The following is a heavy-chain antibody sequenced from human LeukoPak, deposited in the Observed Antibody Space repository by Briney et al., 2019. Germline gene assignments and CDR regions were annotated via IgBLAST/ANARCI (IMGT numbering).Heavy chain of an antibody. CDR2: INPSGGST. Sequence: GASVKVSCKASGYTFTSYYMHWVRQAPGQGLEWMGIINPSGGSTSYAQKFQGRVTMTRDTSTSTVYMELSSLRSEDTAVYYCARDLGVEMAIRVAFDFWGQGTMVTVSS. CDR1: GYTFTSYY. CDR3: ARDLGVEMAIRVAFDF. J-gene: IGHJ3*01. D-gene: IGHD5-24*01. V-gene: IGHV1-46*01.